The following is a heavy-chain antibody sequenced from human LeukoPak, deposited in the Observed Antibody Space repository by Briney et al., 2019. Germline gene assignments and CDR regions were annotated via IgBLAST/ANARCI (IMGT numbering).Heavy chain of an antibody. Sequence: PGGSLRLSCAASGFTFSSHSMNWVRQAPGKGLEWVSYISSDSSTIYYADSVKGRFTISRDNAKNSLYLQMNSLRAEDTAVYYCARVGGEVRGVIRPDYWGLGTLVTVST. CDR1: GFTFSSHS. CDR3: ARVGGEVRGVIRPDY. V-gene: IGHV3-48*01. J-gene: IGHJ4*02. CDR2: ISSDSSTI. D-gene: IGHD3-10*01.